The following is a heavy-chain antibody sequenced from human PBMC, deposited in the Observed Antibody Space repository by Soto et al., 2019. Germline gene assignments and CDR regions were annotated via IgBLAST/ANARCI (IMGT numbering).Heavy chain of an antibody. J-gene: IGHJ6*02. V-gene: IGHV4-61*01. Sequence: SETLSLTFTVSGGSVSSGSYYGSLIRQPPGKGLEWIGYIYYSGSTNYNPSLKSRVTISVDTSKNQFSLKLSSVTAADTAVYYCARGKHYYGSGSKNYYYYGMDVWGQGTTVTVS. D-gene: IGHD3-10*01. CDR2: IYYSGST. CDR3: ARGKHYYGSGSKNYYYYGMDV. CDR1: GGSVSSGSYY.